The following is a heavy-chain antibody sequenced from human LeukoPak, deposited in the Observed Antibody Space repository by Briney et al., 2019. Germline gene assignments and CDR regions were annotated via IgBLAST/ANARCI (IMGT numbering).Heavy chain of an antibody. Sequence: GGSLRLSCATSGFTFSSYGMHWVRQAPGKGLEWVAVIWYDGSNKYYADSVKGRFTISRDNSKNTLYLQMNSLSVEDKAVYYCGDDMAAAATAFDYWGQGTLVTVSS. CDR3: GDDMAAAATAFDY. D-gene: IGHD6-13*01. CDR1: GFTFSSYG. V-gene: IGHV3-33*01. CDR2: IWYDGSNK. J-gene: IGHJ4*02.